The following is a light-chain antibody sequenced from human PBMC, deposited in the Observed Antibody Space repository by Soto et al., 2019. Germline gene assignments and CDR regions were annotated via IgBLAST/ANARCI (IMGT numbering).Light chain of an antibody. CDR3: ATLDDSLNVL. J-gene: IGLJ2*01. Sequence: QSVLTQPPSASGTPGQRVTISCSGSSSNIGSKTVNWYQQLPGTAPKLLIYTNDRRPSVVPDRFSAYKSGTSASLAISGLQSESEAEYFCATLDDSLNVLFGVGTKLTFL. CDR1: SSNIGSKT. CDR2: TND. V-gene: IGLV1-44*01.